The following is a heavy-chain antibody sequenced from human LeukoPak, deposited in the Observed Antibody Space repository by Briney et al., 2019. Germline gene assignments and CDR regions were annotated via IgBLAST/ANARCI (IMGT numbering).Heavy chain of an antibody. CDR1: GYSISSGYY. D-gene: IGHD6-19*01. CDR2: IYHSGST. J-gene: IGHJ4*02. Sequence: SETLSLTCAVSGYSISSGYYWGWIRQPPGKGLEWIGSIYHSGSTYYNPSLKSRVTISVDTSKNQFSLKLSSVTAADTAVYYCADSSGWAYNFDYWGQGTLVTVSS. CDR3: ADSSGWAYNFDY. V-gene: IGHV4-38-2*01.